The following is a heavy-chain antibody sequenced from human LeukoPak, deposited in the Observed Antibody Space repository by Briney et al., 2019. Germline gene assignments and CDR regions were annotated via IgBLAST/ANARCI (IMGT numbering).Heavy chain of an antibody. V-gene: IGHV3-74*01. J-gene: IGHJ4*02. CDR2: IKGDGSSI. D-gene: IGHD3-16*02. CDR3: ARVNDYVWGSYRYPLGY. CDR1: GFTFSSDW. Sequence: GGSLRLSCAASGFTFSSDWMHWVRQAPGKGLVWVSRIKGDGSSISYADSVKGRFTISRDNAKNSLYLQMNSLRAEDTAVYYCARVNDYVWGSYRYPLGYWGQGTLVTVSS.